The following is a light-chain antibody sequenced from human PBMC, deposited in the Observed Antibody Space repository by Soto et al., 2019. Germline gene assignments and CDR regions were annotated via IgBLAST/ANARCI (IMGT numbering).Light chain of an antibody. CDR2: DAS. CDR3: QQRSNWRIT. CDR1: QSVSSY. Sequence: EIVLTQSPATVSLSPVERATLYFRASQSVSSYLAWYQQKPGQAPRLLIYDASNRATGIPARFSGSGSGTDFTLTISSLEPEDFAVYYCQQRSNWRITFGQGTRLEIK. J-gene: IGKJ5*01. V-gene: IGKV3-11*01.